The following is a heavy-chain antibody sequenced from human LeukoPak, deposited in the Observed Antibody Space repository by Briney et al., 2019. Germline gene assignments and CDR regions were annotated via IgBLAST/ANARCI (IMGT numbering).Heavy chain of an antibody. CDR1: GGTFSSYA. D-gene: IGHD3-9*01. CDR3: ARSYYDILTGYYDNYLFDY. V-gene: IGHV1-69*04. Sequence: ASVKVSCKASGGTFSSYAIGWVRQAPGQGLEWMGRIIPILGIANYAQKFQGRVTITADKSTSTAYMELSSLRSEDTAVYYCARSYYDILTGYYDNYLFDYWGQGTLVTVSS. CDR2: IIPILGIA. J-gene: IGHJ4*02.